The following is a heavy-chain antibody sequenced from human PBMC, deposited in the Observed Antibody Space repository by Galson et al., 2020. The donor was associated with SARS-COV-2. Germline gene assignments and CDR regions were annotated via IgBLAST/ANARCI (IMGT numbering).Heavy chain of an antibody. CDR3: GRDGGGGLDLFDY. Sequence: SQTLSLTCAISGDSNSSNLAAWHSLRQSPSRGLEWLGRTYYRSKWYNDYAVSVKSRITINADTSKNQFSLQLNSVPPEDTAVYYCGRDGGGGLDLFDYWGQGTLVTVSS. CDR2: TYYRSKWYN. J-gene: IGHJ4*02. CDR1: GDSNSSNLAA. V-gene: IGHV6-1*01. D-gene: IGHD3-16*01.